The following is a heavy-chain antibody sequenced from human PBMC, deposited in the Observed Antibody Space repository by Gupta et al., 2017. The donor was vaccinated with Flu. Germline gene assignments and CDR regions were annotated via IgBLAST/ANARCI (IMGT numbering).Heavy chain of an antibody. J-gene: IGHJ4*02. CDR2: INHSGST. CDR3: ARGSLIAVAGTFDY. D-gene: IGHD6-19*01. V-gene: IGHV4-34*01. Sequence: QVQLQQWGAGLLKPSETLSLTCAVYGGSFSGYYWSWIRQPPGKGLEWIGEINHSGSTNYNPSLKSRVTISVDTSKNQFSLKLSSVTAADTAVYYCARGSLIAVAGTFDYWGQGTLVTVSS. CDR1: GGSFSGYY.